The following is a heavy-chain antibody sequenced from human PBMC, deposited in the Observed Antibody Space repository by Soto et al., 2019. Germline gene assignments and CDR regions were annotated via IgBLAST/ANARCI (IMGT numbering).Heavy chain of an antibody. J-gene: IGHJ5*02. CDR3: ARDVGDIVVVPAARVSWFDP. CDR1: GGSISSGGYY. V-gene: IGHV4-31*03. CDR2: IYYSGST. Sequence: QVQLQESGPGLVKPSQTLSLTCTVSGGSISSGGYYWSWIRQHPGKGLEWIGYIYYSGSTYYNPSLKSRVTISVDTSKNQFSLKMSSVTAADTAVYYCARDVGDIVVVPAARVSWFDPWGQGPLVTVSS. D-gene: IGHD2-2*01.